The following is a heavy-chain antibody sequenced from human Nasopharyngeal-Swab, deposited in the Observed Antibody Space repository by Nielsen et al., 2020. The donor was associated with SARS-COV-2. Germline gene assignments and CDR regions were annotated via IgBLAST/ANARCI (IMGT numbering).Heavy chain of an antibody. J-gene: IGHJ2*01. Sequence: WVRQAPGQGLEWMGWISAYNGNTNYAQKFQGRVTVTTDKSTSTAYMELRSLRSDDTAVYYCARKRRAAYCGGDCNPKSYSDLWGRGTLVTVSS. CDR3: ARKRRAAYCGGDCNPKSYSDL. D-gene: IGHD2-21*02. V-gene: IGHV1-18*01. CDR2: ISAYNGNT.